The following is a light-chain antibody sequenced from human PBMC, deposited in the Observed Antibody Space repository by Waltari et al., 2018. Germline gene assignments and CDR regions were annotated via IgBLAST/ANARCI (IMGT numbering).Light chain of an antibody. Sequence: IVMTQFPYSLAVSLGETATINCRSSQSLFYTSTNKDYLGWYQQNRGLPPKLLIYWESNRESGVPDRFSGSGSVTDFTLTIRSLQAEDVAVYYCLQYIDASRTFGQGTKLEIK. V-gene: IGKV4-1*01. CDR2: WES. CDR3: LQYIDASRT. CDR1: QSLFYTSTNKDY. J-gene: IGKJ2*01.